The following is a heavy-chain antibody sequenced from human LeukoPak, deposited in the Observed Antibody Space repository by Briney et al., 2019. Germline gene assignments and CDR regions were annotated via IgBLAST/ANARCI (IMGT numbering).Heavy chain of an antibody. CDR3: ARVSEYYYFDY. J-gene: IGHJ4*02. CDR2: INPNSGGT. CDR1: RYTFTGYF. Sequence: GASVKVSCKASRYTFTGYFMHWVRESPGQGPEWMGWINPNSGGTNYAQKFQGRVIMTRDTSISTAYMELSRLRSDDTAVYYCARVSEYYYFDYWGQGTLVTVSS. D-gene: IGHD2/OR15-2a*01. V-gene: IGHV1-2*02.